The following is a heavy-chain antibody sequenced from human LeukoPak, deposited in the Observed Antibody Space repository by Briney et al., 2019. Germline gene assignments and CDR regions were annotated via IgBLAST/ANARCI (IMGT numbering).Heavy chain of an antibody. CDR1: GYIFTSYG. CDR2: ISAYNGNP. D-gene: IGHD3-22*01. CDR3: ARAPYYYDNSGYYYFDP. Sequence: ASVKVSCKASGYIFTSYGISWVRQAPGQGLEWMGWISAYNGNPNYAQKLQGRVTMTTDTSTSTAYMELRSLRSDDTAVYYCARAPYYYDNSGYYYFDPWGQGTLVTVSS. J-gene: IGHJ5*02. V-gene: IGHV1-18*01.